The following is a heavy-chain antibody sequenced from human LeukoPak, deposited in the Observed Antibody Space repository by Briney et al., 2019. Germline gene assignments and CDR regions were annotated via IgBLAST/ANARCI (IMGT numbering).Heavy chain of an antibody. D-gene: IGHD1-26*01. V-gene: IGHV1-8*01. CDR3: ARGSLLDAFDI. J-gene: IGHJ3*02. Sequence: GASVKVSCKAPGYTFISYDINWVRQATGQGLEWMGRINPNSGNTDYAQKFQGRVTMTRNTSISTAYMELSSLRSEDTAVYYCARGSLLDAFDIWGQGTMVTVSS. CDR2: INPNSGNT. CDR1: GYTFISYD.